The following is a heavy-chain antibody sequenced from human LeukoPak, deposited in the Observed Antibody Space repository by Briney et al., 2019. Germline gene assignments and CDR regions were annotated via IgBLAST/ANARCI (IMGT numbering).Heavy chain of an antibody. Sequence: SETLSLTCAVSGYSISSGYYWSWIRQPAGKGLEWIGRIYTSGTTNYNPSLKSRVTMSVDTSKNQFSLKLSSVTAADTAVYYCARDGSRSYVDYWGQGTLVTVSS. CDR3: ARDGSRSYVDY. D-gene: IGHD3-16*01. V-gene: IGHV4-4*07. J-gene: IGHJ4*02. CDR2: IYTSGTT. CDR1: GYSISSGYY.